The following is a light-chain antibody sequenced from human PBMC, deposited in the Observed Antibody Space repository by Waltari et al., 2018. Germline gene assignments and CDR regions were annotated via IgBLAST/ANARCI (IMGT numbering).Light chain of an antibody. CDR2: VNSDGRH. J-gene: IGLJ3*02. CDR3: QTGGHGTWV. Sequence: QLVLTQSPSASASLGASVKLTCTLSSGHSSNVIAWHQQQPEKGPRYLMKVNSDGRHSKGDKIPDRFSVSSSGAEHYLTISSLQSEYEADYYCQTGGHGTWVFGGGTKLTVL. V-gene: IGLV4-69*01. CDR1: SGHSSNV.